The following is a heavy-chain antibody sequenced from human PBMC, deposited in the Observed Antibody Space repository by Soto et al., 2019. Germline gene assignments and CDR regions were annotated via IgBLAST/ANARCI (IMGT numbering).Heavy chain of an antibody. D-gene: IGHD6-13*01. Sequence: EVQLLESGGGLVQPGGSLRLSCAASGFTFSSYAMSWVRQAPGKGLEWVSVISGSGGSTYYADSVKGRFTISRDNSKNTLSLQMTSLRAEDTAVYYCARRSSSWSFDYWGQGTLVTVSS. CDR3: ARRSSSWSFDY. V-gene: IGHV3-23*01. CDR1: GFTFSSYA. CDR2: ISGSGGST. J-gene: IGHJ4*02.